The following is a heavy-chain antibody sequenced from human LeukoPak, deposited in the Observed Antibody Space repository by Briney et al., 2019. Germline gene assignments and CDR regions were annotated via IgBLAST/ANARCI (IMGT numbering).Heavy chain of an antibody. CDR2: ISSGSTYT. CDR3: ARGDYGGDYFDY. J-gene: IGHJ4*02. Sequence: GGSLRLSCEVSGFTFSDHYMSWIRQAPGKRLEWVSYISSGSTYTNYADSVEGRFTISRDNAKNSLYLQMNSLRAEDTAVYYCARGDYGGDYFDYWGQGALVTVSS. CDR1: GFTFSDHY. V-gene: IGHV3-11*05. D-gene: IGHD4-23*01.